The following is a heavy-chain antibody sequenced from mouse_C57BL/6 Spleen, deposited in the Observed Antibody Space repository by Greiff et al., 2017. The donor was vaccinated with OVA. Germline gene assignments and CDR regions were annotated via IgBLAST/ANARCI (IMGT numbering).Heavy chain of an antibody. CDR1: GYAFTNYL. CDR2: INPGSGGT. CDR3: ARWGDDYDENY. D-gene: IGHD2-4*01. V-gene: IGHV1-54*01. Sequence: QVQLQQSGAELVRPGTSVKVSCKASGYAFTNYLIEWVKQRPGQGLEWIGVINPGSGGTNYNEKFKGKATLTADKSSSTAYMQLSSLTSEDSAVYFGARWGDDYDENYWGQGTTLTVSS. J-gene: IGHJ2*01.